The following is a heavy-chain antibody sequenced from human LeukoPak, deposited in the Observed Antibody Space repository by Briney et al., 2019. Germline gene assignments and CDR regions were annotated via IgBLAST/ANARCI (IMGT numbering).Heavy chain of an antibody. CDR1: GASFSSSRYY. J-gene: IGHJ2*01. V-gene: IGHV4-39*01. CDR3: ARRSGSWYFDL. Sequence: SETLSLTCTVSGASFSSSRYYWGWVRQPPGREREWIATIYYTGSTYYNPSLKSRVSISVDTSKNQFSLKLSSVTAADTAVYYCARRSGSWYFDLWGRGTLVTVSS. D-gene: IGHD3-10*01. CDR2: IYYTGST.